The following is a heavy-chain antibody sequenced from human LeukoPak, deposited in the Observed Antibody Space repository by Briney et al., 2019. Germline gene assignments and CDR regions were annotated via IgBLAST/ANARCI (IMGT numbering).Heavy chain of an antibody. Sequence: ASVKVSCKASGCTFTSYDINWVRQATGQGLEWMGWMNPNSGNTGYAQKFQGRVTMTRNTSISTAYMELSSLRSEDTAVYYCARGLIAAAGDDAFDIWGQGTMVTVSS. CDR2: MNPNSGNT. CDR3: ARGLIAAAGDDAFDI. J-gene: IGHJ3*02. V-gene: IGHV1-8*01. CDR1: GCTFTSYD. D-gene: IGHD6-13*01.